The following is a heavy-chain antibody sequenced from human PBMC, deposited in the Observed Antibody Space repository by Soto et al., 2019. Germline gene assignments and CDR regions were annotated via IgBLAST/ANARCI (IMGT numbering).Heavy chain of an antibody. CDR2: INPNSGGT. Sequence: GASVKVSCKASGYTFTRYYMHWVRQGPGQRVEWMGWINPNSGGTNYAQKFQGWVTMTRDTSISTAYMELSRLRSDDTAVYYCARDSAGYSSGWGENYFDYWGQGTLVTVSS. V-gene: IGHV1-2*04. CDR3: ARDSAGYSSGWGENYFDY. J-gene: IGHJ4*02. D-gene: IGHD6-19*01. CDR1: GYTFTRYY.